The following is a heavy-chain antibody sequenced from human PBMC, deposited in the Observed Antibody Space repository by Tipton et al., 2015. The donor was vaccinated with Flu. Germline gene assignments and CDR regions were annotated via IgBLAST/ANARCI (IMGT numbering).Heavy chain of an antibody. D-gene: IGHD3-10*01. J-gene: IGHJ6*02. V-gene: IGHV1-18*01. CDR2: ISAYNGNT. CDR1: GYTFTSYG. CDR3: ARSRDITMVQGVSYGMDV. Sequence: QSGPEVKKPGASVKVSCKASGYTFTSYGISWVRQAPGQGLEWMGWISAYNGNTNYAQKLQGRVTMTTDTSTSTAYMELRSLGSDYTAVYYCARSRDITMVQGVSYGMDVWGQGTTVTVSS.